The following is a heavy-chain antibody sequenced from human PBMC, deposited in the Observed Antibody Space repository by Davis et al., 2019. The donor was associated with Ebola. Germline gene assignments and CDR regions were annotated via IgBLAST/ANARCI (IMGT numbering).Heavy chain of an antibody. CDR2: ISWDGHMT. J-gene: IGHJ5*02. CDR3: VKEGSRVAVAATRWFDP. D-gene: IGHD6-19*01. Sequence: PGGSLRLSCVASGFTFDDYSMHWVRQVPGKGLEWVSLISWDGHMTDYADSVKGRFTISRDNSEQSLFLQMTGLRLEDTALYFCVKEGSRVAVAATRWFDPWGQGTLVTVSS. CDR1: GFTFDDYS. V-gene: IGHV3-43*01.